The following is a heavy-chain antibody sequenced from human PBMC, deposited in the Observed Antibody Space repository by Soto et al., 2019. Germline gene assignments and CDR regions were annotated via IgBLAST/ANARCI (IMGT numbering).Heavy chain of an antibody. D-gene: IGHD2-21*02. V-gene: IGHV4-59*01. CDR2: ICYSGST. Sequence: QVQLQESGPGLGKPSETISLTCTVCGGSISSNYWSWIRQPAGKGLEWIGYICYSGSTNYNPSLKSRVTISVDTSKNQFSLKLSSVTAADTAVYYCARASTVVTHSGSYNWFDPWGQGTLVTVSS. CDR3: ARASTVVTHSGSYNWFDP. J-gene: IGHJ5*02. CDR1: GGSISSNY.